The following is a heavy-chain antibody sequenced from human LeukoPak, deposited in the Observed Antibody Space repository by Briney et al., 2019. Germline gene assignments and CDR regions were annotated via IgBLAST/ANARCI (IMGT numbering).Heavy chain of an antibody. CDR1: GGSISGYY. V-gene: IGHV4-59*08. D-gene: IGHD3-22*01. J-gene: IGHJ4*02. CDR2: IYYSGST. Sequence: SETLSLTCTVSGGSISGYYWSWIRQPPGKGLEWIGYIYYSGSTYYNPSLKSRVTISVDTSKNQFSLKLSSVTAADTAVYYCARTTYYYDSSGYFTFDYWGQGTLVTVSS. CDR3: ARTTYYYDSSGYFTFDY.